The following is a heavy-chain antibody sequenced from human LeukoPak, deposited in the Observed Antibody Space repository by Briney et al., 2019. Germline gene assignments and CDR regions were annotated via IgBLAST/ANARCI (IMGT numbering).Heavy chain of an antibody. CDR3: AKDRCGSTSCYEDY. V-gene: IGHV3-30*18. Sequence: PGGSLRLSCAASGFTLTSYGMHWVRQAPGKGLEGVTFISYDGVNKYSADSVKDRFPISRDNSKNTLYLQMNSLRAEDTAVYYCAKDRCGSTSCYEDYWGRGTLVTVSS. D-gene: IGHD2-2*01. CDR2: ISYDGVNK. J-gene: IGHJ4*02. CDR1: GFTLTSYG.